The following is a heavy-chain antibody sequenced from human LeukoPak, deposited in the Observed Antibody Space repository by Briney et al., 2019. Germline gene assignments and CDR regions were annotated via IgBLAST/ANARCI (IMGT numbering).Heavy chain of an antibody. CDR2: IYTSGST. J-gene: IGHJ4*02. CDR3: ARDTYHYDISGYYRLDH. CDR1: GGSISSGSYY. Sequence: SETLSLTCTVSGGSISSGSYYWSWIRQPAGKGLEWIGRIYTSGSTNYNPSLNSRVTISVDTSKNQVSLRLTSVAAADTAVYYCARDTYHYDISGYYRLDHWGQGTLVTVSS. V-gene: IGHV4-61*02. D-gene: IGHD3-22*01.